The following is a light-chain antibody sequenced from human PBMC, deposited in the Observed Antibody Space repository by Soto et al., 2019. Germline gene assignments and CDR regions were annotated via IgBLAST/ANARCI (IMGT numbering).Light chain of an antibody. V-gene: IGKV3-15*01. CDR1: QSVXSN. CDR2: GAS. Sequence: ETVLTQSPAPVSVSPGERATLSCRASQSVXSNLGWDQHKPGQAPRFLTYGASTMATDSPARLSGSGSGTEFTLTISSLQSEDYAVYYCQQYKNLPRTFGGGTKVDIK. CDR3: QQYKNLPRT. J-gene: IGKJ4*01.